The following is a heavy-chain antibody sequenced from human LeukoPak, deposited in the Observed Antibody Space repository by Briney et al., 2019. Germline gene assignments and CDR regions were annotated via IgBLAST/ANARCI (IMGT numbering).Heavy chain of an antibody. J-gene: IGHJ4*02. Sequence: ASVKVSCKASGYTFIDYYIHWVRQAPGQGLEWMGWIKPNSGGTNYGQKFQGRVTMTRDTSISTAYMELSRLISDETAVYYCARIRYYYGSGSYSLGYWGQGTLVTVSS. CDR2: IKPNSGGT. CDR3: ARIRYYYGSGSYSLGY. CDR1: GYTFIDYY. V-gene: IGHV1-2*02. D-gene: IGHD3-10*01.